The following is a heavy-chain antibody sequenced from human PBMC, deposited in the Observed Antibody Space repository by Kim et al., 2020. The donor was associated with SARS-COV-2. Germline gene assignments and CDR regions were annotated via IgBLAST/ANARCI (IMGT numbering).Heavy chain of an antibody. CDR2: IYYSGST. J-gene: IGHJ4*02. Sequence: SETLSLTCTVSGGSISSGGYYWSWIRQHPGKGLEWIGYIYYSGSTYYNPSLKSRVTISVDTSKNQFSLKLSSVTAADTAVYYCARKGLNLLWFGESSIFDYWGQGTLVTVSS. D-gene: IGHD3-10*01. V-gene: IGHV4-31*03. CDR1: GGSISSGGYY. CDR3: ARKGLNLLWFGESSIFDY.